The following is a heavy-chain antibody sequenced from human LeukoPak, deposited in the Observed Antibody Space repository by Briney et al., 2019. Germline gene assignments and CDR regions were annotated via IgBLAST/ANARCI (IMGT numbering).Heavy chain of an antibody. Sequence: SETLSLTCTVSGGSISSYYWSWIRQPPGKGLEWIGYIYYSGSTYYNPSLKSRVTISVDTSKNQFSLKLSSVTAADTAVYYCARGLNSSGKYYYYYMDVWGKGTTVTVSS. J-gene: IGHJ6*03. D-gene: IGHD6-6*01. CDR2: IYYSGST. CDR1: GGSISSYY. CDR3: ARGLNSSGKYYYYYMDV. V-gene: IGHV4-30-4*08.